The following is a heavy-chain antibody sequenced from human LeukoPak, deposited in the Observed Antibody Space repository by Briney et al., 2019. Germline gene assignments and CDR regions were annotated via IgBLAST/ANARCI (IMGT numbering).Heavy chain of an antibody. CDR3: ARDLTETSFDY. V-gene: IGHV3-7*01. J-gene: IGHJ4*02. Sequence: GGSLRLSCAASGFTLSSLWMSWDRQAPGKGLERVANIKRDGSEKYYVDCVKGRFTISRDNAKNSLYLQMTSLRAEDTAVYYCARDLTETSFDYWGQGTLVTVSS. CDR2: IKRDGSEK. D-gene: IGHD1-7*01. CDR1: GFTLSSLW.